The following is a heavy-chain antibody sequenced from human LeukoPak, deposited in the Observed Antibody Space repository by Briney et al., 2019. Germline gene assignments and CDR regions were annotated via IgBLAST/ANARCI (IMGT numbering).Heavy chain of an antibody. Sequence: GGTLRLSCAASGFTFSSYGMSWVRQAPGKGLEWVSAISDSGDSTYYADSVKGRFTISRDNSKNTLYLQMNSLRAEDTAVYYCAKDPGAYYYDSSGLYWGQGTLVTVSS. J-gene: IGHJ4*02. CDR1: GFTFSSYG. CDR2: ISDSGDST. V-gene: IGHV3-23*01. CDR3: AKDPGAYYYDSSGLY. D-gene: IGHD3-22*01.